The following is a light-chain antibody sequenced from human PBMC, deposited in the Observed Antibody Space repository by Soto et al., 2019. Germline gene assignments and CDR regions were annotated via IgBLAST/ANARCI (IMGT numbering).Light chain of an antibody. CDR2: GAS. CDR3: QQRSNSPVT. J-gene: IGKJ5*01. Sequence: EVLFAQSPGTLSLSPGERATLSCRASQTVGTTYLAWYQHKHGQAPRILIYGASTRDTGIPDRFSGSGSGTDFTLTISRLEPEDFEVYYCQQRSNSPVTFGQGTRLEIK. CDR1: QTVGTTY. V-gene: IGKV3D-20*02.